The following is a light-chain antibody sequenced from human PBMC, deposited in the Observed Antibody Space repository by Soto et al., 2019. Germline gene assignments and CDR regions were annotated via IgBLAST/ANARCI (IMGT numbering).Light chain of an antibody. J-gene: IGKJ5*01. Sequence: ESVMTQSPATLSVSPGEICTLSCRASQSVSSNLAWYQQKPGQAPRLLISGASSGATGIPDRFSGSGSGTDFTLTISRLEPEDFALYYCQQYGGSPITFGQGTRLEIK. CDR3: QQYGGSPIT. V-gene: IGKV3-20*01. CDR1: QSVSSN. CDR2: GAS.